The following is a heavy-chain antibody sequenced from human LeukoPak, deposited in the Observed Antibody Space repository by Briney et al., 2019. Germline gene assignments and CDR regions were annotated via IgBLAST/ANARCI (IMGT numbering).Heavy chain of an antibody. CDR1: GFTFSSYW. Sequence: PGGSLRLSCAASGFTFSSYWMHWVRQGPGKGLVWVSRINSDGSSTNYADSVKRQFTISRDNAKNTLYLQMNSLRAEDTAVYYCAREASPSGGRVGAFDIWGQGTMVTVSS. J-gene: IGHJ3*02. V-gene: IGHV3-74*01. CDR2: INSDGSST. CDR3: AREASPSGGRVGAFDI. D-gene: IGHD4-23*01.